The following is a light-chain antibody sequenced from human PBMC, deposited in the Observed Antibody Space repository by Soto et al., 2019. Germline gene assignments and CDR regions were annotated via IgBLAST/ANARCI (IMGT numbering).Light chain of an antibody. CDR2: WAS. J-gene: IGKJ4*01. V-gene: IGKV4-1*01. CDR1: QSVLYSSNNKNY. CDR3: QHYYSTPLT. Sequence: DIVMTQSPDSLAVSLGERATINCKSSQSVLYSSNNKNYLAWYQQKPGQPPKLLIYWASTRESGVPDRFSGSGSGTDCTLNISSLQAEDVAVYYCQHYYSTPLTFGGGTKVEIK.